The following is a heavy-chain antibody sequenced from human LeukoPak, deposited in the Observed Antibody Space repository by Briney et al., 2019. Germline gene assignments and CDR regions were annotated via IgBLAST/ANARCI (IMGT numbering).Heavy chain of an antibody. CDR2: ITRSNYI. D-gene: IGHD4/OR15-4a*01. J-gene: IGHJ4*02. V-gene: IGHV3-21*04. Sequence: GGSLRLSCAASGFTFSSYSMNWVRQAPGKGLEWVSSITRSNYIYYADSVKGRFTISRDNSKNTLYLQMNSLRAEDTAVYYCARRAGAYSHPYDYWGQGTLVTVSS. CDR3: ARRAGAYSHPYDY. CDR1: GFTFSSYS.